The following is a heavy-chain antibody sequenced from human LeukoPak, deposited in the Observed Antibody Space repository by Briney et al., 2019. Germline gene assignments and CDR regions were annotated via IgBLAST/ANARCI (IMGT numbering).Heavy chain of an antibody. CDR1: GFTFSSYA. Sequence: PGGSLRLSCAASGFTFSSYAMSWVRQAPGKGLEWVSGISGSDGSTYYADSVKGRFTISRDNSKNTLYLQMNSLRAEDTAVYYCAKVDWGEGYLDYWGQGTLVTVSS. CDR3: AKVDWGEGYLDY. CDR2: ISGSDGST. V-gene: IGHV3-23*01. J-gene: IGHJ4*02. D-gene: IGHD7-27*01.